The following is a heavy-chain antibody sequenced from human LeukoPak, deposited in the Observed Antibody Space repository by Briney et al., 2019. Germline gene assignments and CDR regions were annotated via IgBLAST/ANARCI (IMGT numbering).Heavy chain of an antibody. J-gene: IGHJ4*02. D-gene: IGHD1-1*01. CDR3: ARDRGYLDY. CDR2: IRFDGSKQ. V-gene: IGHV3-30*02. CDR1: GFTFSSYG. Sequence: GGSLRLSCAGSGFTFSSYGMHWVRQAPGKGLEWVAFIRFDGSKQYYEDSVKGRFTIARDNSKNSLFLQMNSLRGEDTAVYYCARDRGYLDYWGQGTLVTVSS.